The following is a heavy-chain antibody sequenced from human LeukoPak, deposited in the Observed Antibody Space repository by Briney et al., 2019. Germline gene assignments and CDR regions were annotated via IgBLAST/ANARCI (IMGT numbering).Heavy chain of an antibody. Sequence: PSETLSLTWTVSGGSISSYYWSWIRQPPGKGLEWGGYIYYSGSTNYNPSLKSRVTISVATSKNQFSLKLSSLTAADTAVYYCARDGLLGGDDAFDIWGQGTMVTVSS. CDR1: GGSISSYY. J-gene: IGHJ3*02. V-gene: IGHV4-59*01. CDR3: ARDGLLGGDDAFDI. D-gene: IGHD3-3*01. CDR2: IYYSGST.